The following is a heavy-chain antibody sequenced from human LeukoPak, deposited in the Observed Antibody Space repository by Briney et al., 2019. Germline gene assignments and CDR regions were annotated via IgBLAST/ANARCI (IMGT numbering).Heavy chain of an antibody. Sequence: NPSETLSLTCAVYGGSFSGYYWSWIRQPPGKGLEWIGEINHSGSTNYNPSLKSRVTISVDTSKNQFSLKLSSVTAADTAVYYCARYSSGWYHQGWFDPWGQGTLVTVSS. V-gene: IGHV4-34*01. D-gene: IGHD6-19*01. J-gene: IGHJ5*02. CDR1: GGSFSGYY. CDR2: INHSGST. CDR3: ARYSSGWYHQGWFDP.